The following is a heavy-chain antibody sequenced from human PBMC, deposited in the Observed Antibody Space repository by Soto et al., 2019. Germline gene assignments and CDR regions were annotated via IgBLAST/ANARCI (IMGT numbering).Heavy chain of an antibody. CDR2: IYYSGST. CDR1: GGSISSYY. Sequence: PSETLSLTCTVSGGSISSYYWSWIRQPPGKGLEWIGYIYYSGSTSYNPSLKSRVTISVDTSKNQFSLKLSSVTAADTAVYYCARGLISGYYLYDAFDIWGQGTMVTVSS. V-gene: IGHV4-59*01. CDR3: ARGLISGYYLYDAFDI. D-gene: IGHD3-22*01. J-gene: IGHJ3*02.